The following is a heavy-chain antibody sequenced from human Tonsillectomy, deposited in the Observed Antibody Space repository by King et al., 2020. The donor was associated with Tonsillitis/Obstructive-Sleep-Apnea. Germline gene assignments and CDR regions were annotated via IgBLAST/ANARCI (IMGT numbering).Heavy chain of an antibody. V-gene: IGHV1-2*06. CDR3: ARERPDYGDYTTGAFDI. CDR1: AYTFTDYY. D-gene: IGHD4-17*01. Sequence: VQLVQSGAEVKKPGASVKVSCKASAYTFTDYYLHWVRQAPGQGLEWMGRINPNSGGTNYAQKFQGRVTMTKETSISTAYMELSSLRSDDTAVYYCARERPDYGDYTTGAFDIWGQGTMVTVSS. CDR2: INPNSGGT. J-gene: IGHJ3*02.